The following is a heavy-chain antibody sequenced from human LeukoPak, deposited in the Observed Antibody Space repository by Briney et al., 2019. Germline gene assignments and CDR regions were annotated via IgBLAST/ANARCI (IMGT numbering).Heavy chain of an antibody. Sequence: SETLSLTCAVYGVSFSGYYWSWIRQPPGKGLEWIGEINHSASTDYNPSLKSRVTISVDTSKDQFSLKLISVTAADTAVYYCVRDLARGPAEYWGQGTLVTVSS. CDR3: VRDLARGPAEY. J-gene: IGHJ4*02. V-gene: IGHV4-34*01. CDR2: INHSAST. CDR1: GVSFSGYY. D-gene: IGHD6-13*01.